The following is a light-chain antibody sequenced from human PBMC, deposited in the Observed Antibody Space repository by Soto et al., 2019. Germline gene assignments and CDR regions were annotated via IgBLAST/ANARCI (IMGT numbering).Light chain of an antibody. CDR3: SSYTSSSTYV. J-gene: IGLJ1*01. CDR1: SSDVGGYNY. V-gene: IGLV2-14*01. CDR2: DVS. Sequence: SVLTQPASVSGSPGQWITISCTGTSSDVGGYNYVSWYQQHPGKAPKLMIYDVSNRPSGVSNRFSGSKSGNTASLTISGLQAEDEADYYCSSYTSSSTYVFGTGTKVTV.